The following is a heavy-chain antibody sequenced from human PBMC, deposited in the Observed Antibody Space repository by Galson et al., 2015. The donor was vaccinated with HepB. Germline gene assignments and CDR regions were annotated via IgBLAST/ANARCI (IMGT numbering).Heavy chain of an antibody. CDR2: IGTAGDT. CDR3: ARGINIAAAGTGWFDP. J-gene: IGHJ5*02. D-gene: IGHD6-13*01. Sequence: SLRLSCAASGFTFSSYDMHWVRQATGKGLEWVSAIGTAGDTYYPGSVKGRFTISRENAKNSLYLQMNSLRAGDTAVYYCARGINIAAAGTGWFDPWGQGTLVTVSS. V-gene: IGHV3-13*04. CDR1: GFTFSSYD.